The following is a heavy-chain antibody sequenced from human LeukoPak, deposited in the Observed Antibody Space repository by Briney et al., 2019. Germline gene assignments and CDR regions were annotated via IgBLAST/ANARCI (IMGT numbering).Heavy chain of an antibody. J-gene: IGHJ4*02. D-gene: IGHD3-10*01. CDR3: AKSVPLTSITMVRGVSSGGGY. CDR1: GFTFSSYG. CDR2: ISGSGGST. V-gene: IGHV3-23*01. Sequence: GGTLRLSCAASGFTFSSYGMSWVRQAPGKGLEWVSAISGSGGSTYYADSVKGRFTISRDNSKNTLYLQMNSLRAEDTAVYYCAKSVPLTSITMVRGVSSGGGYWGQGTLVTVSS.